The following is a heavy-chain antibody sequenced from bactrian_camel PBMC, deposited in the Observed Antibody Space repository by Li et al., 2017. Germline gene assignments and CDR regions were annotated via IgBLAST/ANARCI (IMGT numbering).Heavy chain of an antibody. CDR2: IYTYGGDT. CDR1: GYTYI. CDR3: AAARGSPCPALRVESWPY. J-gene: IGHJ4*01. Sequence: HVQLVESGGGSVQAGGSLYLSCVASGYTYIMGWFRQAPGQEREAVATIYTYGGDTYYADSAKVRFPISRDSAKNTVYLRLDNLQPEDTVMYYCAAARGSPCPALRVESWPYWGQGTQVTVS. V-gene: IGHV3-2*01.